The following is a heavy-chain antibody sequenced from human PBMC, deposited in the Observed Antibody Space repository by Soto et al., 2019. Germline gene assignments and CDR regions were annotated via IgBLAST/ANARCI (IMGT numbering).Heavy chain of an antibody. J-gene: IGHJ4*02. CDR2: ISDYGSTK. CDR1: GCTFSSYA. D-gene: IGHD2-8*01. V-gene: IGHV3-30-3*01. Sequence: GALGLACAASGCTFSSYAMHWVRQAPGKGLEWVAVISDYGSTKYYADSMQVRFTISRDNSKNTLYLQMNSRRAEDTAVYCCASLYGHVLLWGQGTPVTVYS. CDR3: ASLYGHVLL.